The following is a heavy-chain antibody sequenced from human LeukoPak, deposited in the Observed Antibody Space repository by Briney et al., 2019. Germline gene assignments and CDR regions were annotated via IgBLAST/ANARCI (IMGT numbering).Heavy chain of an antibody. D-gene: IGHD5-24*01. J-gene: IGHJ5*02. CDR1: GFTFSRYW. Sequence: GGSLRLSCEVSGFTFSRYWMSWVRQAPGKGLEWVSSVSGGGGPSISYYADSVKGRFTISRDNSKNTIYLQMSSLRADDTATYYCAHGGGSQFHAWGQGTLVTVSS. V-gene: IGHV3-23*01. CDR2: VSGGGGPSIS. CDR3: AHGGGSQFHA.